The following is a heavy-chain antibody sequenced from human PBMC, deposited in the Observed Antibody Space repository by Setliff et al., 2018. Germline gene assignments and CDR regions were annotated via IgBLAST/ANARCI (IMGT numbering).Heavy chain of an antibody. J-gene: IGHJ4*02. CDR3: ARNMGMGQRDYFDY. CDR2: IIPIFGTR. V-gene: IGHV1-69*13. Sequence: SVKVSCKASGGTSGGTFTYFGISWVRQAPGQGLEWMGGIIPIFGTRNYAQKFQGRVTFTADDSATTTYMELSSLTSEDTAIYYCARNMGMGQRDYFDYWGRGTLVTVSS. CDR1: GGTSGGTFTYFG. D-gene: IGHD6-13*01.